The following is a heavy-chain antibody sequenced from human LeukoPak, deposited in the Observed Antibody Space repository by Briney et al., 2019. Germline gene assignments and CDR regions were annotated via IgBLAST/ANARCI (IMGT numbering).Heavy chain of an antibody. J-gene: IGHJ4*02. D-gene: IGHD6-13*01. CDR3: AKSSSWYKPFDY. Sequence: GGSLRLSCAASGFTFSDYYMSWIRQAPGKGLKWISYISSSGNSIYYADSVKGRFTISRDNSKNTLYLQMNSLRAEDTAVYYCAKSSSWYKPFDYWGQGTLVTVSS. CDR1: GFTFSDYY. CDR2: ISSSGNSI. V-gene: IGHV3-11*01.